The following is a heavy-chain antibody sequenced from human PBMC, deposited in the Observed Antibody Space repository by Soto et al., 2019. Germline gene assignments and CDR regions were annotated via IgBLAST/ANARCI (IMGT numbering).Heavy chain of an antibody. D-gene: IGHD4-17*01. Sequence: QVQLVQSGGEVKKPGASVKVSCKTSGYTFTTYGITWVRQAPGQGLEWMGWISAYYGNTNYAQKLQGRVTMTTDTSTSTAYMELRSLRSEDTAVYYCARVSADYGLRWFDPWGQGTLVTVSS. CDR1: GYTFTTYG. J-gene: IGHJ5*02. CDR2: ISAYYGNT. V-gene: IGHV1-18*01. CDR3: ARVSADYGLRWFDP.